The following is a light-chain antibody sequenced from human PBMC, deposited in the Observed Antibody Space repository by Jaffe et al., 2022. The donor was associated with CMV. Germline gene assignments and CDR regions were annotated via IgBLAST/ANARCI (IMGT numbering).Light chain of an antibody. Sequence: EIVLTQSPATLSLSPGERATLSCRASESVSSSLAWLQQIPGQAPRLLIYNAFNRATGIPARFSGSGSGTDFTLTISSLEPEDFAVYYCQQRSNGLTFGGGTKVEIK. CDR2: NAF. J-gene: IGKJ4*01. CDR1: ESVSSS. V-gene: IGKV3-11*01. CDR3: QQRSNGLT.